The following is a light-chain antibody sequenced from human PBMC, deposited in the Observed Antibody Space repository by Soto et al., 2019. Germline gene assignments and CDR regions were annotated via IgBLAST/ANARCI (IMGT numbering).Light chain of an antibody. V-gene: IGKV2D-29*01. J-gene: IGKJ1*01. Sequence: DIVMTQTPRSLSATPGQPASISCRSSQSLLHSDGKTYLYWYLQKPGQPPQLLIYLGSNRATGVPDRFRGSRSGTDFTLTISSLQPEDSATYYCHQYYNRPPWTFGQGTKVDNK. CDR2: LGS. CDR3: HQYYNRPPWT. CDR1: QSLLHSDGKTY.